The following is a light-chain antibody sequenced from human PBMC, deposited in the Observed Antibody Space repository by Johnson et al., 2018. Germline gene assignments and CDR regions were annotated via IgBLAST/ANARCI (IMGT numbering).Light chain of an antibody. CDR1: TSNIGNHY. Sequence: QSVLTQPPSVSAAPGQKVTISCSRSTSNIGNHYVSWYQQLPGTAPKLLIYENNKRPSGIPDRFSGSKSGTSATLGITGLQTGDEADYYCGTWDSSLSAGNVFGTGTKVTVL. CDR3: GTWDSSLSAGNV. CDR2: ENN. V-gene: IGLV1-51*02. J-gene: IGLJ1*01.